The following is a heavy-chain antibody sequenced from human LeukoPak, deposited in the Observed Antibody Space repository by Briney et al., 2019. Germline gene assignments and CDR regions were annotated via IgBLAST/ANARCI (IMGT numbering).Heavy chain of an antibody. V-gene: IGHV1-18*04. CDR3: ARDPLAYCGGDCSSVTGDFDY. Sequence: ASVKVSCKASGYTFTGYYMHWVRQAPGQGLEWIGWINVYNNSTKYAQKVQGRVTMTTDTSTSTAFLELRSLSSDDTAVYYCARDPLAYCGGDCSSVTGDFDYWGQGTLVTVSS. CDR2: INVYNNST. CDR1: GYTFTGYY. D-gene: IGHD2-21*02. J-gene: IGHJ4*02.